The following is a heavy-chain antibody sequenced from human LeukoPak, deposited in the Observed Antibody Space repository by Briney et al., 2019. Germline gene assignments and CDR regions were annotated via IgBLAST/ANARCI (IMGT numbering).Heavy chain of an antibody. CDR2: IYTSGST. Sequence: PSQTLSLTCTVSGDSISSGSYYWSWIRQPAGKGLEWIGRIYTSGSTNYNPSLKSRVTISVDTSKNQFSLKLSSVTAADTAVYYCAREPGTVVVMINDACDIWRQGTMVTVSS. J-gene: IGHJ3*02. CDR3: AREPGTVVVMINDACDI. D-gene: IGHD3-22*01. CDR1: GDSISSGSYY. V-gene: IGHV4-61*02.